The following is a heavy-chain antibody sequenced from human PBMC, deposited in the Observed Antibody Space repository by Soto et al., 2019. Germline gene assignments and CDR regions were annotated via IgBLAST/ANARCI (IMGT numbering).Heavy chain of an antibody. Sequence: QTLSLTFAISGDSVSGNIAAWNWIRQSPSRGLEWLGRTYYRSKWYNEYAVSVKSRITINPDTSKNQFSLHLNSVTPEDTAMYYCARDNWNSGGMDVWGHGTTVTVSS. CDR2: TYYRSKWYN. J-gene: IGHJ6*02. D-gene: IGHD1-7*01. CDR3: ARDNWNSGGMDV. V-gene: IGHV6-1*01. CDR1: GDSVSGNIAA.